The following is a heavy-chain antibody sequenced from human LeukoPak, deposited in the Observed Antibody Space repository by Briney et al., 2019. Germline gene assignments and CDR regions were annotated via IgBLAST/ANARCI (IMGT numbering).Heavy chain of an antibody. J-gene: IGHJ4*02. CDR2: ISSSSSYI. CDR3: ARVFSGYYYFDY. V-gene: IGHV3-21*01. D-gene: IGHD3-22*01. Sequence: TGGSLRLSYAASGFTFSSYSMNWVRQAPGKGLEWVSSISSSSSYIYYADSVKGRFTISRDNAKNSLYLQMNSLRAEDTAVYYCARVFSGYYYFDYWGQGTLVTVSS. CDR1: GFTFSSYS.